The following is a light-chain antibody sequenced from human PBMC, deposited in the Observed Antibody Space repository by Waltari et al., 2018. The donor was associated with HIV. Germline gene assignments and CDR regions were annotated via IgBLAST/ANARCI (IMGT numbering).Light chain of an antibody. CDR3: SSYAGTYNLV. J-gene: IGLJ2*01. V-gene: IGLV2-11*01. Sequence: QSALTQPRSVSGFPGQSVTISCSGTSNDVGTFTYVSWFQQHPGKAPKLIIYDVTKRPSGVPDRCSGSRSDNTASLTISGLQAADETDYYCSSYAGTYNLVFGGGTKMTVL. CDR1: SNDVGTFTY. CDR2: DVT.